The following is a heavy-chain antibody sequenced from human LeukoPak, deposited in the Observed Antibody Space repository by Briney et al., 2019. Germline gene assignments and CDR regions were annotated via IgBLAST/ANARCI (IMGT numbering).Heavy chain of an antibody. Sequence: SQTLSLTCAISGDSVSSNSAAWNWIRQSPSRGLEWLGRTYYRSKWYNDYAVSVKSRITINPDTSKNQFSLQLNSVTPEDTAVYYCARAGYSSGWYHLYYYYGMDVWGQGTTVTVSS. CDR2: TYYRSKWYN. V-gene: IGHV6-1*01. CDR1: GDSVSSNSAA. J-gene: IGHJ6*02. CDR3: ARAGYSSGWYHLYYYYGMDV. D-gene: IGHD6-19*01.